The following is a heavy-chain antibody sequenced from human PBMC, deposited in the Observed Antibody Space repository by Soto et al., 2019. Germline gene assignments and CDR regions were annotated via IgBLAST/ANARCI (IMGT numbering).Heavy chain of an antibody. CDR3: ARALEEYYYDNSGYYSGY. Sequence: YAQKFQGRVTITADESTRTAYMELSSLRSEDTAVYYCARALEEYYYDNSGYYSGYWGQGTLVTVSS. D-gene: IGHD3-22*01. J-gene: IGHJ4*02. V-gene: IGHV1-69*01.